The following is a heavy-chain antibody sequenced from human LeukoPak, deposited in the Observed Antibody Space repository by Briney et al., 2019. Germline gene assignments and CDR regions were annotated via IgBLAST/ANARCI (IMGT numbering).Heavy chain of an antibody. CDR2: ISYDGSNK. CDR3: AKDRDIVVVPAAIRQGLDY. V-gene: IGHV3-30*18. J-gene: IGHJ4*02. Sequence: RSLRLSCAASGFTFSSYGMHWVRQAPGKGLEWVAVISYDGSNKYYADYVKGRFTISRDNSKNTLYLQMNSLRAEDTAVYYCAKDRDIVVVPAAIRQGLDYWGRGTLVTVSS. CDR1: GFTFSSYG. D-gene: IGHD2-2*01.